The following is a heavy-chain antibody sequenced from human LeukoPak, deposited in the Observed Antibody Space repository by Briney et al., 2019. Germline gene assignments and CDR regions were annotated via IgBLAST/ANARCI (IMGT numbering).Heavy chain of an antibody. CDR3: ARASYDFWSGYYTGSLSFDY. D-gene: IGHD3-3*01. CDR2: IIPIFGTA. Sequence: SVKVSCKASGGTFSSYAISWVRQAPGQGLEWMGGIIPIFGTANYAQKFQGRVTITADESTSTAYMELSSLRSEDTAVYYCARASYDFWSGYYTGSLSFDYWGQGTLVTVSS. J-gene: IGHJ4*02. CDR1: GGTFSSYA. V-gene: IGHV1-69*01.